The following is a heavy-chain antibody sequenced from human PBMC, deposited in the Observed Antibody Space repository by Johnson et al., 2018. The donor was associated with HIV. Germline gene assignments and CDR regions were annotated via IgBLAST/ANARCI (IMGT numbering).Heavy chain of an antibody. J-gene: IGHJ3*02. V-gene: IGHV3-7*01. CDR1: GFTFSSYW. D-gene: IGHD2-21*01. CDR3: VCLRVSLSAFDI. CDR2: IKQDGSEK. Sequence: LVESGGGVVQPGRSLRLSCVASGFTFSSYWMSWVRQAPGKGLAWVANIKQDGSEKYYVDSVKGRFTISRDNAKNSLYLQMNSLRAEDTAVYYCVCLRVSLSAFDIWGQGTMVTVSS.